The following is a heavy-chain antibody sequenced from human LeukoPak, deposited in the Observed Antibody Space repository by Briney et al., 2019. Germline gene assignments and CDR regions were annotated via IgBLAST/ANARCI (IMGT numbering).Heavy chain of an antibody. CDR2: ISYSGGST. J-gene: IGHJ6*03. CDR3: AKSVVRGVIDYMDV. V-gene: IGHV3-23*01. CDR1: GLTFSSYS. Sequence: GGSLRLSCAASGLTFSSYSMTWVRQAPGKGLKWVSAISYSGGSTYYADSVKGRFNISGDNSKNTLYLQMNNLRAEDTAVYFCAKSVVRGVIDYMDVWGKGTTVTVSS. D-gene: IGHD3-10*01.